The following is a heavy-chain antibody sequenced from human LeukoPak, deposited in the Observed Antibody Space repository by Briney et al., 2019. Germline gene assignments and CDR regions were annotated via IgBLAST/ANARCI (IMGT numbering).Heavy chain of an antibody. D-gene: IGHD6-19*01. CDR3: ARAHRTVAGTNIYYYYGMDV. V-gene: IGHV3-11*01. CDR1: GFTFSDYY. J-gene: IGHJ6*02. Sequence: GGSLRLSCAASGFTFSDYYMSWIRQAPGKGLEWVSYISSSGSTIYYADSVKGRFTISRDNAKNSLYLQMNSLRAEDMAVYYCARAHRTVAGTNIYYYYGMDVWGQGTTVTVSS. CDR2: ISSSGSTI.